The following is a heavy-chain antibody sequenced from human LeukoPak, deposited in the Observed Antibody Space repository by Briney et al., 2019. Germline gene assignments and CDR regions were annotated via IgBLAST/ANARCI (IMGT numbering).Heavy chain of an antibody. CDR2: INHSGST. CDR1: GYSITSGYY. V-gene: IGHV4-38-2*02. D-gene: IGHD3-10*01. J-gene: IGHJ4*02. CDR3: ARIRRSYFDY. Sequence: SETLSLTCTVSGYSITSGYYWGWIRQPPGKGLEWIGEINHSGSTNYNPSLKSRVTISVDTSKNQFSLKLSSVTAADTAVYYCARIRRSYFDYWGQGTLVTVSS.